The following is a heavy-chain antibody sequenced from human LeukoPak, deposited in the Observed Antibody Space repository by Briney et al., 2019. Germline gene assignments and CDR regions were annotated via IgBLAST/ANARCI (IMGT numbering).Heavy chain of an antibody. D-gene: IGHD3-3*01. J-gene: IGHJ4*02. Sequence: GRSLRLSCAASGFTFSSYALHWVRQAPGKGLEWVAVISYDGSSKYYADSVKGRFTISRDNSKNTLYLQMNSLRAEDTAVYYCARDRALVDFWSGYFDYWGQGTLVTVSS. CDR3: ARDRALVDFWSGYFDY. CDR2: ISYDGSSK. CDR1: GFTFSSYA. V-gene: IGHV3-30-3*01.